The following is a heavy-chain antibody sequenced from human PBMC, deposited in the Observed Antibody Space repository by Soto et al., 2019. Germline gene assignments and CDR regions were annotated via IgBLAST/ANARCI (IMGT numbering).Heavy chain of an antibody. J-gene: IGHJ4*02. CDR3: AYSPLGGFGDFTSFHS. CDR2: IFWDDDT. Sequence: QITLKESGPTLVEPTQTLTLTCTFSGFSLSTSGMSVAWIRQPPGKALEWLALIFWDDDTRYCPSLRNRLTITKDTSRNYVVLTMTSMGPADTATFYCAYSPLGGFGDFTSFHSWGPGALVTVSS. V-gene: IGHV2-5*02. D-gene: IGHD4-17*01. CDR1: GFSLSTSGMS.